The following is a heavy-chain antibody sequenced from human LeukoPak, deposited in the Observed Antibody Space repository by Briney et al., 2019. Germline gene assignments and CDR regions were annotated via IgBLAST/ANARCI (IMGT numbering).Heavy chain of an antibody. V-gene: IGHV3-21*01. Sequence: GGSLRLSCTASGFTFSLYNMNWVRQAPGKGLEWISSITGTSSHIYYADSVKGRFTISRENAKNSLYLQLNSLRAEDTAVYYCARDEGLPAEYFQHWGRGTLVTVSS. CDR3: ARDEGLPAEYFQH. CDR2: ITGTSSHI. CDR1: GFTFSLYN. J-gene: IGHJ1*01.